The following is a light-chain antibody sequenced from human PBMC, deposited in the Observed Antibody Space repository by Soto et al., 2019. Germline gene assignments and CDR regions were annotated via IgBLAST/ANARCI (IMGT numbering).Light chain of an antibody. J-gene: IGLJ2*01. V-gene: IGLV2-14*03. CDR3: SSYASSNTLL. Sequence: QPVLTQPASVSGSPGQSITISCTGTSSDVGGYNFVSWYQQHPGKAPKLMIYDVSNRPSGVSNRFSGSKSGNTASLTISGLQAEDEADYYCSSYASSNTLLFGGGTKLTVL. CDR1: SSDVGGYNF. CDR2: DVS.